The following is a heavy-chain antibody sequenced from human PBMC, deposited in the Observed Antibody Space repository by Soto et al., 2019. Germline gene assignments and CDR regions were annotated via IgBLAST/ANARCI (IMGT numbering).Heavy chain of an antibody. CDR1: GFTFSSYG. CDR2: ISYDGNNK. D-gene: IGHD3-10*01. J-gene: IGHJ4*02. Sequence: QVQLVESGGGVVQPGRSLRLSCAASGFTFSSYGMHWVRQAPGKGLEWVAVISYDGNNKYYADSVKGRFTISRDNSKNTLYLQMNSLRAEDTAVYYCARGGYGSGSPGRGRFDYWGQGTLVTVSS. CDR3: ARGGYGSGSPGRGRFDY. V-gene: IGHV3-30*03.